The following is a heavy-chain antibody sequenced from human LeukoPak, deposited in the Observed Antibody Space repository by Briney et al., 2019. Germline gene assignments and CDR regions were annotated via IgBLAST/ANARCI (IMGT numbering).Heavy chain of an antibody. V-gene: IGHV1-69*05. CDR2: IIPIFGTA. CDR3: ASGVTMVRGVIWAPLSDAFDI. Sequence: ASVKVSCKASGGTFSSYAISWVRQAPGQGLEWMGGIIPIFGTANYAQKFQGRVTITTDESTSTAYMELSSLRSEDTAMYYCASGVTMVRGVIWAPLSDAFDIWGQGTMVTVSS. CDR1: GGTFSSYA. J-gene: IGHJ3*02. D-gene: IGHD3-10*01.